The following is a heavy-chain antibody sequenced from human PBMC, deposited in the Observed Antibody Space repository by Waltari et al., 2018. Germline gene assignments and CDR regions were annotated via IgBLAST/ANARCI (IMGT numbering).Heavy chain of an antibody. V-gene: IGHV3-21*02. Sequence: EVQLVESGGALVKPGGSLRRSGLGSEFTLRAYAMNWVRRGPGKGLEWLSSVSSVASHTDYADSVKGRFTISRDDAKNSVYLEMKRLRVDDTAVYYCARDSFGHGRQSSYHFGMDVWGQGTTVTVSS. J-gene: IGHJ6*02. CDR3: ARDSFGHGRQSSYHFGMDV. CDR1: EFTLRAYA. CDR2: VSSVASHT. D-gene: IGHD1-26*01.